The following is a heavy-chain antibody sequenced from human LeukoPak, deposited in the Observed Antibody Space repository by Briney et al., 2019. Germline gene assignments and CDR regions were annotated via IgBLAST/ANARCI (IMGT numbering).Heavy chain of an antibody. J-gene: IGHJ4*02. CDR3: ARAIPTSLGSPFFHYGSGRHKYYFDY. D-gene: IGHD3-10*01. V-gene: IGHV4-34*01. CDR1: GGPFSGYY. CDR2: INHSGST. Sequence: PSETLSLTCAVYGGPFSGYYWSWIRQPPGKGLEWIGEINHSGSTNYNPSLKSRVTISVDTSKNQFSLKLSSVTAADTAVYYCARAIPTSLGSPFFHYGSGRHKYYFDYWGQGTLVTVSS.